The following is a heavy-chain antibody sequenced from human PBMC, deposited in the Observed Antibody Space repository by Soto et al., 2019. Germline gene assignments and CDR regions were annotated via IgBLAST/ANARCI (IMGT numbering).Heavy chain of an antibody. CDR3: ARGERQQQRDY. Sequence: QVQLQESGPGLVKPSGTLSLTCAVSGDSISSDKWWSWVRQPPGKGLEWIGEIHHSGNSNYNPSLKRRVIRSVDKSKNQYSLNLSSVTDADTAVYYCARGERQQQRDYWGQGTLVTVSS. CDR2: IHHSGNS. V-gene: IGHV4-4*02. J-gene: IGHJ4*02. CDR1: GDSISSDKW. D-gene: IGHD6-25*01.